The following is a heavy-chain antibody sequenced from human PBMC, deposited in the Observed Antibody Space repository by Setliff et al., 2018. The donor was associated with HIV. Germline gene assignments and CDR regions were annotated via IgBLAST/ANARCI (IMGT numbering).Heavy chain of an antibody. J-gene: IGHJ4*02. CDR1: GYTFTSYA. Sequence: RASVKVSCKASGYTFTSYAMNWVRQAPGQGLEWMGWINTNTGNPTYAQGFTGRFVFSLDTSVSTAYLQISSLKAEDTAAYYCARSLTRIAAAGGGYWGQGTLVTVSS. D-gene: IGHD6-13*01. CDR3: ARSLTRIAAAGGGY. V-gene: IGHV7-4-1*02. CDR2: INTNTGNP.